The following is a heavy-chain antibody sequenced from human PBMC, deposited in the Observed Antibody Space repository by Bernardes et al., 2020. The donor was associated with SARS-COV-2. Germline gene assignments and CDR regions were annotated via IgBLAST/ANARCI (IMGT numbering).Heavy chain of an antibody. Sequence: GSLRLSCAASGFTFSSYWMNWVRQAPGKGLEWVANIKQDGSEKYYVDSVKGRFTISRDNAKNSLYLQMNSLRAEDTAVYYCARCWDYYDSSGYDYWGQGTLVTVSS. CDR3: ARCWDYYDSSGYDY. V-gene: IGHV3-7*01. D-gene: IGHD3-22*01. J-gene: IGHJ4*02. CDR1: GFTFSSYW. CDR2: IKQDGSEK.